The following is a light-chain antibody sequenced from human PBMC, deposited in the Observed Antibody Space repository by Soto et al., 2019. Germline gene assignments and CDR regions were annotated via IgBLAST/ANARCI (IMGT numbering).Light chain of an antibody. CDR1: QSVSSNY. Sequence: EIVLAQSPCTLSLSPGERATLSCRASQSVSSNYLAWYQRKPGQAPRLRIHDASHRAAGIQARSSGSGFGTDFTLTISRMEPEDFAVYYCQQYGSSGTFGQGTKVDI. CDR3: QQYGSSGT. J-gene: IGKJ1*01. V-gene: IGKV3-20*01. CDR2: DAS.